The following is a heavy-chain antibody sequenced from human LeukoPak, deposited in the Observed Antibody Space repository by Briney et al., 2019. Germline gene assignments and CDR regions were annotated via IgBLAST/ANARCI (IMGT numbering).Heavy chain of an antibody. CDR2: VSYDGRHK. D-gene: IGHD3-16*01. CDR1: GITFSGYA. J-gene: IGHJ4*02. CDR3: ARDWGFGY. V-gene: IGHV3-30*04. Sequence: GRSLRLSCAASGITFSGYAMHWVRQAPGKGLEWVAVVSYDGRHKYYPDSVKGRFTISRDNSNNTLYLEINSLRAEDTAMYYCARDWGFGYWSQGTLVSVSS.